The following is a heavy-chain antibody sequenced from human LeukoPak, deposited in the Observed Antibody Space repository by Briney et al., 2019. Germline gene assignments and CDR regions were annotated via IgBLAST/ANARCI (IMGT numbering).Heavy chain of an antibody. CDR1: GFTFSSYS. CDR3: ARGYYDSSGFRFDY. Sequence: PGGSLRLSCAASGFTFSSYSMNWVRQAPGKGLEWVSYISGSGRTIYYADSVKGRFTVSRDNAKNSLFLRMNSLRAEDTALYYCARGYYDSSGFRFDYWGQGTLVTVSS. J-gene: IGHJ4*02. V-gene: IGHV3-48*04. D-gene: IGHD3-22*01. CDR2: ISGSGRTI.